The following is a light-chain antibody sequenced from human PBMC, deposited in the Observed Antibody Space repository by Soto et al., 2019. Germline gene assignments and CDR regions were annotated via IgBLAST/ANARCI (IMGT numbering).Light chain of an antibody. V-gene: IGKV3-15*01. CDR1: QRMDTN. CDR3: QQYKNWRT. CDR2: DAS. J-gene: IGKJ1*01. Sequence: EIVMTQSPATLSVSPGEGATLSCRASQRMDTNVAWYQQKPGQDPRLLIYDASTRATGIPARISGSGSGTEFTLTISSLQSEDFAVYYCQQYKNWRTFGQGTKVDIK.